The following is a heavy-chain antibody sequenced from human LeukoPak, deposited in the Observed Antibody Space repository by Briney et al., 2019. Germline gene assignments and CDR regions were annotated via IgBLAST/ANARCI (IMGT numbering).Heavy chain of an antibody. CDR2: MNPNSGDT. V-gene: IGHV1-8*02. Sequence: AASVKVSCKASGYTFTGYYRHWVRQAPGQGLEWMGWMNPNSGDTGYAQKFQGRVTMTRNTSIITAYMELSSLRSEDTAVYYCARVLRGGDRFDPWGQGTLVTVSS. J-gene: IGHJ5*02. CDR3: ARVLRGGDRFDP. D-gene: IGHD3-16*01. CDR1: GYTFTGYY.